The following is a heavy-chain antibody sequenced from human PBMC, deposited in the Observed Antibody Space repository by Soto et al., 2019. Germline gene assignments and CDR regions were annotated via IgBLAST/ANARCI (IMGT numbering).Heavy chain of an antibody. CDR1: GYTFTSYG. Sequence: KVSCKASGYTFTSYGISWVRQAPGQGLEWMGWISAYNGNTNYAQKLQGRVTMTTDTSTSTAYMELRSLRSDDTAVYYCARELQVGATSLGYFDYWGQGTLVTVSS. CDR2: ISAYNGNT. V-gene: IGHV1-18*01. CDR3: ARELQVGATSLGYFDY. J-gene: IGHJ4*02. D-gene: IGHD1-26*01.